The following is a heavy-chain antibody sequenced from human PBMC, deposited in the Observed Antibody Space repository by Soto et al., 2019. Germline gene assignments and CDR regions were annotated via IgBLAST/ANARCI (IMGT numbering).Heavy chain of an antibody. Sequence: ASVKVSCKASGYTFTSYGISWVRQAPGQGLEWMGIINPSGGSTSYAQKFQGRVTMTRDTSTSTVYMELSSLRSEDTAVYYCARAKYPLAVTTYFDYWGQGTLVTVSS. CDR3: ARAKYPLAVTTYFDY. V-gene: IGHV1-46*01. CDR2: INPSGGST. CDR1: GYTFTSYG. D-gene: IGHD4-4*01. J-gene: IGHJ4*02.